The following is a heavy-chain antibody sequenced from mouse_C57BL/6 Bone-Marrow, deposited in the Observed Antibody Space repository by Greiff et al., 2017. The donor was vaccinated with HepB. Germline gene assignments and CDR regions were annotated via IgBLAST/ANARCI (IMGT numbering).Heavy chain of an antibody. J-gene: IGHJ1*03. CDR2: ISDGGSYT. D-gene: IGHD1-1*01. Sequence: EVKLVESGGGLVKPGGSLKLSCAASGFTFSSYAMSWVRQTPEKRLEWVATISDGGSYTYYPDKVKGRFTISRDNAKNNLYLQMGHLKSEDTAMYYCAKTLLCYGSSYWDFDVWGTGTTVTVSS. V-gene: IGHV5-4*03. CDR3: AKTLLCYGSSYWDFDV. CDR1: GFTFSSYA.